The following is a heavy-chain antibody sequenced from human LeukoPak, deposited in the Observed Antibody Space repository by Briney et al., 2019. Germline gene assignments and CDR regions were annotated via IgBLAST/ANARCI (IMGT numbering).Heavy chain of an antibody. CDR1: GGSVSSGSYY. Sequence: SETLSLTCTVPGGSVSSGSYYWSWIRQPPGKGLEWIGYIYYSGSTNYNPSLKSRVTISVDTSKNQFSLKLSSVTAADTAVYYCARIKEMATTMTIDAFDIWGQGTMVTVSS. CDR2: IYYSGST. CDR3: ARIKEMATTMTIDAFDI. V-gene: IGHV4-61*01. J-gene: IGHJ3*02. D-gene: IGHD5-24*01.